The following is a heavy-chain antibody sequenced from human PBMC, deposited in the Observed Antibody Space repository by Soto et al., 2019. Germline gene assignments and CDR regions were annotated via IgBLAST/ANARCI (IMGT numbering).Heavy chain of an antibody. Sequence: EVPLLESGGGLVQPGGSPRLSCAASGFTFSSYAMSWVRQAPGKGLEWVSLISGSGGGTYYADSVKGRFTISRDNSKNTVHLQMNRLRAEDTAGYYCAKHAAAAAPDYWGQGTLVTVSS. CDR2: ISGSGGGT. D-gene: IGHD6-13*01. CDR1: GFTFSSYA. CDR3: AKHAAAAAPDY. V-gene: IGHV3-23*01. J-gene: IGHJ4*02.